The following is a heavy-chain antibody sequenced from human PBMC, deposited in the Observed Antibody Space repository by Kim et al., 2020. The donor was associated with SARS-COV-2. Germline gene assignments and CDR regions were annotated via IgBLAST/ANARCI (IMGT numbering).Heavy chain of an antibody. Sequence: GGSLRLSCAASGFTFSNSGMCWVRQAPGKGVQWLSGISSSGGSTYYADSVRGRFIISRDNSKNTLYLQMSSLRAEDTAIYYCLRLSAGAAVPLDWGRGT. CDR1: GFTFSNSG. V-gene: IGHV3-23*01. CDR3: LRLSAGAAVPLD. D-gene: IGHD6-25*01. CDR2: ISSSGGST. J-gene: IGHJ4*02.